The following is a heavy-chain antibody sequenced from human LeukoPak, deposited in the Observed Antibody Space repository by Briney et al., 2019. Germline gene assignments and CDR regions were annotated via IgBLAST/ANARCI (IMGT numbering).Heavy chain of an antibody. Sequence: GGSLRLSCATSGFTFSRYWMHWVRQAPGKGLVWVSRINSDGSSTSYADSVKGRFTISRDNAKNTLYLQMNSLRAEDTAVYYCARDDGSGWYGYWGQGTLVTVSS. CDR2: INSDGSST. J-gene: IGHJ4*02. CDR1: GFTFSRYW. D-gene: IGHD6-19*01. CDR3: ARDDGSGWYGY. V-gene: IGHV3-74*01.